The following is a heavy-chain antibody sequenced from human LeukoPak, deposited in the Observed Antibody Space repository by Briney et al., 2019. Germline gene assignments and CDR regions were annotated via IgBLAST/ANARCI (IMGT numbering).Heavy chain of an antibody. V-gene: IGHV3-66*01. D-gene: IGHD3-10*01. CDR3: ARDDGAGGPFDY. Sequence: GGSLRLSRAVSGFIVSSNYMNWVRQAPGKGLEWVSVIYSGGSTYYADSVKGRFTISRDNSKNTLYLQMNSLRAEDTAVYYCARDDGAGGPFDYWGQGTLVTVSS. CDR2: IYSGGST. CDR1: GFIVSSNY. J-gene: IGHJ4*02.